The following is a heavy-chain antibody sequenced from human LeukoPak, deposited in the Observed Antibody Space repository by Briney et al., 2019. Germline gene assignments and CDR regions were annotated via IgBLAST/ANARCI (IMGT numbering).Heavy chain of an antibody. D-gene: IGHD5-18*01. J-gene: IGHJ6*03. Sequence: SETLSLTCAVYGGSFSGYYWSWIRQPPGKGLEWIGEINHSGSTNYNPSLKSRVTISVDTSKNQFSLKLSSVTAADTAVYYCARGGPVDTAMPYYYYYYMDVWGKGTTVTVSS. V-gene: IGHV4-34*01. CDR2: INHSGST. CDR1: GGSFSGYY. CDR3: ARGGPVDTAMPYYYYYYMDV.